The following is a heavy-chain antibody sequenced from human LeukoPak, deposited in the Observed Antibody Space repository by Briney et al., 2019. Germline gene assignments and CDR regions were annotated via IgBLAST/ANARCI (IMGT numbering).Heavy chain of an antibody. CDR1: GGSISSYY. CDR2: IYYSGST. V-gene: IGHV4-59*08. Sequence: SETLSLTCTVSGGSISSYYWSWIRQPPGKGLEWIGYIYYSGSTNYNPSLKSRVTISVDTSKNQFSLKLSSVTAADTAVYYCARFLAGATPYYYYGMGVWGQGTTVTVSS. CDR3: ARFLAGATPYYYYGMGV. D-gene: IGHD1-14*01. J-gene: IGHJ6*02.